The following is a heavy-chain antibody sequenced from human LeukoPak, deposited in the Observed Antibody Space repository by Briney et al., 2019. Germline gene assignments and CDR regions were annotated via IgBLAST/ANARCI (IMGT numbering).Heavy chain of an antibody. CDR3: VRDLPRTSGP. CDR1: GFTFSSYS. D-gene: IGHD3-10*01. J-gene: IGHJ5*02. CDR2: ISSSSSYI. V-gene: IGHV3-21*04. Sequence: GGSLRLSCAASGFTFSSYSMNWVRQAPGKGLEWVSSISSSSSYIYYADSVKGRFTISRDNAKSTLYLQMNSLRVEDTAVYYCVRDLPRTSGPWGQGTLVTVSS.